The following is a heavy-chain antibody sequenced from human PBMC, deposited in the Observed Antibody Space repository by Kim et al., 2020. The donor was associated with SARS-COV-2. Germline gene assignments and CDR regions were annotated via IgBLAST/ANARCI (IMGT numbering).Heavy chain of an antibody. J-gene: IGHJ4*02. V-gene: IGHV3-23*01. D-gene: IGHD2-2*03. CDR1: GFTFTGYA. CDR3: MKGGWGWIWDH. Sequence: GGSLRLSCTTSGFTFTGYAMSWVRQAPGKGLEGVSSIDGSDGTTYYVDSVKGRFTISRDNSKKTLYLQMNSLRADDTAVYCCMKGGWGWIWDHWGQGTRVTVSS. CDR2: IDGSDGTT.